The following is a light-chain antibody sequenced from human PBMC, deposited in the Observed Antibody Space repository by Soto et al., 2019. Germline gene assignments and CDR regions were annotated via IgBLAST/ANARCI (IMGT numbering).Light chain of an antibody. CDR1: QSVRTY. CDR2: DAS. J-gene: IGKJ4*01. Sequence: EIWMTQSPATLSVSPGERATLSCRASQSVRTYVARYQQKAGQAPRLLIYDASNRATGIPARFSGSGSGTDFTLTISSLEPEDFAVYFCQQRINWRSNFGGGTKVDMK. CDR3: QQRINWRSN. V-gene: IGKV3-11*01.